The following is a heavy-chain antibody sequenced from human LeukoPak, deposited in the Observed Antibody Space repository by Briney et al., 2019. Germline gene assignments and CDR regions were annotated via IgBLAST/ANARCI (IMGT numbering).Heavy chain of an antibody. Sequence: GGSLRLPCAASGFTVSSNYMSWVRQAPGKGLEWVSVIYSGGSTYYADSVKGRFTISRDNSKSTLYLQMNSLRAEDTAVYYCARVTERWLNIDYWGQGTLVTVSS. CDR2: IYSGGST. CDR1: GFTVSSNY. V-gene: IGHV3-53*01. CDR3: ARVTERWLNIDY. D-gene: IGHD5-24*01. J-gene: IGHJ4*02.